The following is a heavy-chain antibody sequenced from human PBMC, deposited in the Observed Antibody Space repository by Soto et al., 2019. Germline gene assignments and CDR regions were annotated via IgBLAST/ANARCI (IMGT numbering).Heavy chain of an antibody. CDR2: INPSGGST. CDR1: GYTFTSYY. V-gene: IGHV1-46*03. Sequence: QVQLVQSGAEVKKPGASVKVSCKASGYTFTSYYMHWVRQAPGQGLEWMGIINPSGGSTSYAQKFQGRVTMTRDTSTSTVYMELSSLRSEDTAVYYCARDEPLVGATTHFDYWGQGTLVTVSS. J-gene: IGHJ4*02. D-gene: IGHD1-26*01. CDR3: ARDEPLVGATTHFDY.